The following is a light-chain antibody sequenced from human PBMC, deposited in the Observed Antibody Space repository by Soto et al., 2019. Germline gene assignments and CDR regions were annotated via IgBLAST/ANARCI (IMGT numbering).Light chain of an antibody. V-gene: IGKV1-5*01. CDR1: RNIRNW. J-gene: IGKJ3*01. CDR2: DAS. Sequence: DNQMTQSPPTLSASVGDRVTITCRASRNIRNWLAWYQLKPGKAPNLLIYDASTLKSGVPSRFSGSRSGTDFTLTISSLQPDDFGTYYCQQHDSYFGPGTKVDIK. CDR3: QQHDSY.